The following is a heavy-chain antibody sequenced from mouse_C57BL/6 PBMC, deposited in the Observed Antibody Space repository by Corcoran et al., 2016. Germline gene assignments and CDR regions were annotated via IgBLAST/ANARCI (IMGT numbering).Heavy chain of an antibody. CDR1: GYTFTDYY. D-gene: IGHD1-1*01. V-gene: IGHV1-26*01. J-gene: IGHJ4*01. CDR3: ARSDYYGRSPMDY. CDR2: INPNNGGT. Sequence: EVQLQQSGPELVKPGASVNISCKASGYTFTDYYMNWVKLSHAKSLEWIGDINPNNGGTSYNQEFKGKATLTVDKSSSKDYMELRSLTSEDSAVYYCARSDYYGRSPMDYWGQGTSVTVSS.